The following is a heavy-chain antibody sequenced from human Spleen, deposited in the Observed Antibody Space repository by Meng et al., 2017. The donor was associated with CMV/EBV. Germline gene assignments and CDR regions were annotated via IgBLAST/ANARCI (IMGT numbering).Heavy chain of an antibody. CDR3: ARDGCSSTSCYLDYYYGMDV. D-gene: IGHD2-2*01. CDR2: IYYNGST. V-gene: IGHV4-61*05. J-gene: IGHJ6*02. CDR1: GGSISSSSYY. Sequence: SETLSLTCTVSGGSISSSSYYWGWIRQPPGKGLEWIGYIYYNGSTNYNPSLKSRVTMSVVTSRKQFSLKLSSVTAADTAVYYCARDGCSSTSCYLDYYYGMDVWGQGTTVTVSS.